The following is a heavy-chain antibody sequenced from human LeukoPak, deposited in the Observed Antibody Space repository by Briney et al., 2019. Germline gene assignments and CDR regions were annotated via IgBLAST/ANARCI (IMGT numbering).Heavy chain of an antibody. J-gene: IGHJ4*02. D-gene: IGHD6-19*01. CDR2: TYYRSKWYN. V-gene: IGHV6-1*01. Sequence: SQTLSLTCAISGDSVSSNSAAWNWIRQSPSRGLEWLGGTYYRSKWYNDYTVSVKSRITINADTSKNQFSLQLNSVTPEDTAVYYCSRAIRYSSGWALDHWGQGTLVTVSS. CDR3: SRAIRYSSGWALDH. CDR1: GDSVSSNSAA.